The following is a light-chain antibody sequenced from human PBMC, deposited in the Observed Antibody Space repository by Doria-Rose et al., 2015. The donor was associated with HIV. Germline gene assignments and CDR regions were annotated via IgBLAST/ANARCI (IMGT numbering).Light chain of an antibody. V-gene: IGKV1-16*02. J-gene: IGKJ5*01. Sequence: DIKLTPSPSSLSASVGDRVTITCRASQDINTYLAWFQQKPGKAPKSLIYAASSLQSGDPSKFRGSGSETDFTLTITSLQPEDFATYYCQQYKSYPITFGQGTRLEIK. CDR1: QDINTY. CDR3: QQYKSYPIT. CDR2: AAS.